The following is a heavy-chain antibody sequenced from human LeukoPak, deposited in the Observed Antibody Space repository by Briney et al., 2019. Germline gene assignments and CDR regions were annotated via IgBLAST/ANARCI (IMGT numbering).Heavy chain of an antibody. Sequence: SETLSLTCTVSGGSISSSSYYWGWIRQPPGKGLEWIGSIYYSGSTYYNPSLKSRVTISVDTSKNQFSLKLSSVTAADTAVYYCARDRSQWELPYYYYYYYMDVWGKGTTVTVSS. V-gene: IGHV4-39*07. CDR3: ARDRSQWELPYYYYYYYMDV. CDR1: GGSISSSSYY. D-gene: IGHD1-26*01. J-gene: IGHJ6*03. CDR2: IYYSGST.